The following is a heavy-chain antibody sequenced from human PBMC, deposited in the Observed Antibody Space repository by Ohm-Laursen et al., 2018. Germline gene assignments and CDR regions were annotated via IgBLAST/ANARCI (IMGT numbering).Heavy chain of an antibody. D-gene: IGHD3-3*01. Sequence: ASVKVSCKASGFTFTDYTIHWVRQAPGQGLEWVGRVVPSSGGTNFAQKFQGRVTMTRDTSITTAYMELSGLISDDTAVYYCVLGWSTGMDVWGQGTTVTVSS. J-gene: IGHJ6*02. CDR2: VVPSSGGT. CDR1: GFTFTDYT. CDR3: VLGWSTGMDV. V-gene: IGHV1-2*06.